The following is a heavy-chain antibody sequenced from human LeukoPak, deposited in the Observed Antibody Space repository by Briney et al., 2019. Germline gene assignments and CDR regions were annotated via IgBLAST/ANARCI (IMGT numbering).Heavy chain of an antibody. CDR3: ARPFGPTYDSSGYCSD. CDR1: GFTFSTYW. Sequence: GGSLRLSCTASGFTFSTYWMSWVRQAPGKGLEWVANIKQDGGEKYYVDSVKGRFTISRDNAKNSLYLQMNSLRAEDTAVYYCARPFGPTYDSSGYCSDWGQGTLVTVSS. CDR2: IKQDGGEK. D-gene: IGHD3-22*01. J-gene: IGHJ4*02. V-gene: IGHV3-7*01.